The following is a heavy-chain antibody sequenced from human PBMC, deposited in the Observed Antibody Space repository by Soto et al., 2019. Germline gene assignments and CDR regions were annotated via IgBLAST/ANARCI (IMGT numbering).Heavy chain of an antibody. D-gene: IGHD4-17*01. V-gene: IGHV3-9*01. CDR1: GFTFDDYA. J-gene: IGHJ4*02. CDR3: AITMPNDYGDYFDY. CDR2: ISWNSGSI. Sequence: GGSLRLSCAASGFTFDDYAMHWVRQAPGKGLEWVSGISWNSGSIGYADSVKGRFTISRDNAKNSLYLQMNSLRAEDTALYYCAITMPNDYGDYFDYWGQGTLVTVSS.